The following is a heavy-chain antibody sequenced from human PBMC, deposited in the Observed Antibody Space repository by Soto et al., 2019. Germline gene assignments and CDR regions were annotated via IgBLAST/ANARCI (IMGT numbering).Heavy chain of an antibody. Sequence: GGSLILSCAASGFTFYCYTRHWVRHVPGKALEWVSLINWDGADTYYADSVKGRFTISRDNSKKSLYLQMNSLRTEDTALYYCAKALGSLYSSGWYNFDSWGQGTLVTVSS. V-gene: IGHV3-43*01. J-gene: IGHJ4*02. CDR3: AKALGSLYSSGWYNFDS. CDR2: INWDGADT. CDR1: GFTFYCYT. D-gene: IGHD6-19*01.